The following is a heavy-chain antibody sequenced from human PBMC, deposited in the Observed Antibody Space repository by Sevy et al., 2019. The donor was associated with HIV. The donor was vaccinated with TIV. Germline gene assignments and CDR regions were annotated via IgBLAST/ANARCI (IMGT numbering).Heavy chain of an antibody. V-gene: IGHV1-2*02. CDR1: GYTFTGYS. CDR3: TRGPSGFSGSDLAY. Sequence: ASVKVSCKASGYTFTGYSMHWVRQAPGLGLEWMGWINPNSGGTKYAQKFQGRVTMTRDTSISTAYMELSRLKSDDTAVYYCTRGPSGFSGSDLAYWGQGTLVTVSS. J-gene: IGHJ4*02. D-gene: IGHD3-22*01. CDR2: INPNSGGT.